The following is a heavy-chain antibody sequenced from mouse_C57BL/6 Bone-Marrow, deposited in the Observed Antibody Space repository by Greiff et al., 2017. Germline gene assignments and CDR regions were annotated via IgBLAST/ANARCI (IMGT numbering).Heavy chain of an antibody. Sequence: VQLKESGPVLVKPGASVKMSCKASGYTFTDYYMNWVKQSHGKSLEWIGLLNPYNGGTSYNQKFKGKATLTVDKSSSTAYMELNSLTSEDSAVYYCATYSNGLWCAYWGQGTLVTVSA. D-gene: IGHD2-5*01. J-gene: IGHJ3*01. CDR3: ATYSNGLWCAY. CDR1: GYTFTDYY. CDR2: LNPYNGGT. V-gene: IGHV1-19*01.